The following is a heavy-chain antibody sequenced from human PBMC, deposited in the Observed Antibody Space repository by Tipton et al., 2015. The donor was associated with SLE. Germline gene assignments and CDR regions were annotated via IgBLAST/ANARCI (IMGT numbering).Heavy chain of an antibody. CDR2: ISRSGSVI. CDR1: GFTFSSYE. CDR3: AGEPRSLAY. Sequence: SLRLSCAASGFTFSSYEMNWVRQAPGKGLEWVSYISRSGSVIYYADSVKGRFTISRDNAKNSLYLQLNSLRAEDTAVYYCAGEPRSLAYWGQGTLVTVSS. J-gene: IGHJ1*01. V-gene: IGHV3-48*03.